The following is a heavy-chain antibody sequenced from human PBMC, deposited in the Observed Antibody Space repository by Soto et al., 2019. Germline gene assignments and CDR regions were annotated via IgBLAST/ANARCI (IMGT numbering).Heavy chain of an antibody. J-gene: IGHJ4*02. V-gene: IGHV4-4*07. Sequence: PSETLSLTCTFSGDSITSYYWTWIRQAAGKRLECIGRVFSSGTTNYNPSLKSRVTMSVDTSKNQLSLKLTSVTAADTAVYYCARVGDSGYYWYFDYWGQGALVTVSS. CDR3: ARVGDSGYYWYFDY. D-gene: IGHD3-22*01. CDR1: GDSITSYY. CDR2: VFSSGTT.